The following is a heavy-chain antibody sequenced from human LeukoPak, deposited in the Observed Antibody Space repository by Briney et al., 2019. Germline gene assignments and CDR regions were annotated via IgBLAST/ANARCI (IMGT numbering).Heavy chain of an antibody. J-gene: IGHJ4*02. D-gene: IGHD5-24*01. CDR2: IYYSGST. V-gene: IGHV4-30-4*08. Sequence: PSETLSLTCTVSGGSISSGDYYWSWIRQPPGKGLEWIGYIYYSGSTYYNPSLKSRVTISVDTSKNQFSLKLSSVTAADTAVYYCARSRDGYNSFDYWGQGTLVTVSS. CDR1: GGSISSGDYY. CDR3: ARSRDGYNSFDY.